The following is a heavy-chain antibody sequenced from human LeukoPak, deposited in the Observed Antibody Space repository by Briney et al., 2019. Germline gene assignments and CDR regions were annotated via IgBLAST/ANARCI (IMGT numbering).Heavy chain of an antibody. CDR2: PNPKTGDT. D-gene: IGHD6-13*01. CDR1: GYTFTGYY. CDR3: AREGLYSSSSDFDY. J-gene: IGHJ4*02. V-gene: IGHV1-2*02. Sequence: ASVKVSCKASGYTFTGYYVHWVRQAPGQGLQWMGYPNPKTGDTKYAQKLQGRVTMTRDTSISTAYMELSGLRSDDTAVYYCAREGLYSSSSDFDYWGQGTLVTVSS.